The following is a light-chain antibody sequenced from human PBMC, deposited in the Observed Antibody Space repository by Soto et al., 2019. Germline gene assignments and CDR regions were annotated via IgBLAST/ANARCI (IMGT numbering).Light chain of an antibody. CDR2: GAS. V-gene: IGKV3-20*01. J-gene: IGKJ1*01. CDR3: QQYGSSLL. CDR1: QSVSSSY. Sequence: EIVLTQSPGTLSLSPGERATLSCRASQSVSSSYLAWYQQKPGQAPRLLIYGASSRATGIPDRFSGSGSGTDFTLTISRLEPEDFAVYYCQQYGSSLLLGQGPKVDI.